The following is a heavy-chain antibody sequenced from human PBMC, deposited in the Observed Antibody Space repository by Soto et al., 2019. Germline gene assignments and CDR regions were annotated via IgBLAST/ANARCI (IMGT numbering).Heavy chain of an antibody. V-gene: IGHV5-10-1*01. CDR1: GYIFTSYW. D-gene: IGHD3-9*01. CDR2: IDPSDSYT. Sequence: PGESLKISCNGSGYIFTSYWISWGRQMPGKGLEWMGRIDPSDSYTNYSPSFQGHVTISADKSISTAYLQWSSLKASDTAMYYCARPLDYDILTGTGTGYGMDVWGQGTTVTVSS. J-gene: IGHJ6*02. CDR3: ARPLDYDILTGTGTGYGMDV.